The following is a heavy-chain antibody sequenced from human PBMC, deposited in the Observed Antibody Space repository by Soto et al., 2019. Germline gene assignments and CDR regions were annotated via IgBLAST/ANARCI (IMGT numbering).Heavy chain of an antibody. J-gene: IGHJ4*02. D-gene: IGHD1-26*01. CDR1: GFTFSSYG. Sequence: GGSLRLSCAASGFTFSSYGMHWVRQAPGKGLEWVAVISYDGSNKYYADSVKGRFTISRDNSKNTLYLQMNSLRAEDTAVYYCGKDQLGSGSPNDYWGQGTLVTVSS. CDR3: GKDQLGSGSPNDY. V-gene: IGHV3-30*18. CDR2: ISYDGSNK.